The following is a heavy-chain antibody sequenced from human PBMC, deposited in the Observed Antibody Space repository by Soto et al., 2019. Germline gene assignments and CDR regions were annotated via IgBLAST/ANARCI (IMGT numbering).Heavy chain of an antibody. CDR3: ASCLFGEGYYYYGMDV. V-gene: IGHV3-30-3*01. D-gene: IGHD3-10*02. CDR2: ISYDGSNK. J-gene: IGHJ6*02. CDR1: GFTFSSYA. Sequence: GGSLRLSCAASGFTFSSYAMHWVRQAPGKGLEWVAVISYDGSNKYYADSVKGRFTISRDNSKNTLYLQMNSLRAEDTAVYYCASCLFGEGYYYYGMDVWGQGTTVTVS.